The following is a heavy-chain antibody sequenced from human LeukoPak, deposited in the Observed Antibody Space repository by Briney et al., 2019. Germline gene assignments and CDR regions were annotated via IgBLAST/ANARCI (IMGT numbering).Heavy chain of an antibody. J-gene: IGHJ4*02. Sequence: PSETLSLTCTVSGGSISSYYWSWLRQPPGKGLEWIGYIYTSGSTNYNASLKSRVTISVDTSKNQFSLKLSSVTAADTAVYYCARGSHSYGYGYWGQGTLVTVSA. D-gene: IGHD5-18*01. CDR3: ARGSHSYGYGY. CDR1: GGSISSYY. V-gene: IGHV4-4*09. CDR2: IYTSGST.